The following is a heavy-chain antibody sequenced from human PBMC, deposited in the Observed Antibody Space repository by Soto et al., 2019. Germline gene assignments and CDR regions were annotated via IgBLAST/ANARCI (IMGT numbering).Heavy chain of an antibody. J-gene: IGHJ5*01. Sequence: PSETLSLTCAVSGASISDGDYSWSWIRQPPGRALEWIGYIYSSGRSDYNPSLKSRVTISIDRSKNQFSLRLTSVTAADAAVSYCARGREGPFFDFWGQGALVT. V-gene: IGHV4-30-2*01. CDR2: IYSSGRS. CDR1: GASISDGDYS. CDR3: ARGREGPFFDF.